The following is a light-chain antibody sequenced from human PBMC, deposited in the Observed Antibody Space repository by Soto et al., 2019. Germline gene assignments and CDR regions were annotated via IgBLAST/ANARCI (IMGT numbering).Light chain of an antibody. CDR2: DAS. CDR3: QQYGSSPIT. V-gene: IGKV3-20*01. J-gene: IGKJ5*01. CDR1: QRVSARY. Sequence: IVLTQSPGTLYLSPGDRATLSCRASQRVSARYLAWYHQKPGQAPRLLIYDASNRATGIPDRFSGSGSGTDFTLTISRLEPEDFAVYYCQQYGSSPITFGQGTRLENK.